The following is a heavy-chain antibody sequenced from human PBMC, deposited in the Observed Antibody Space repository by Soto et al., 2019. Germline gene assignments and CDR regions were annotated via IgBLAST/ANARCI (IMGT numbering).Heavy chain of an antibody. J-gene: IGHJ4*02. D-gene: IGHD3-22*01. V-gene: IGHV3-23*01. CDR2: ISGSGGNI. CDR1: GLSFDTYA. Sequence: EVQLLESGGGWVKPGGSLRLSCVVSGLSFDTYAMSWVRQAPGKGLEWVSVISGSGGNIWYADSVKDRFTISRDNSKNTLYLLMSSLRVEDTAVHYCARDGGPVVITFDFWGQGTLVTVSS. CDR3: ARDGGPVVITFDF.